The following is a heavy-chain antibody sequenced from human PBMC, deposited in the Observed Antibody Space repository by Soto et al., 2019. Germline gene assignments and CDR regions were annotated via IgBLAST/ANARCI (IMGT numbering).Heavy chain of an antibody. D-gene: IGHD5-12*01. V-gene: IGHV1-2*02. CDR3: AREVGWLRSGIDFIY. J-gene: IGHJ4*02. Sequence: ASVKVSCKASGYTFTGYYMHWVRQAPGQGLEWMGWINPNSGGTNYAQKFQGRVTMTRDTSISTAYMELSRLRSDDTAVYYCAREVGWLRSGIDFIYWGQGTLVTVSS. CDR2: INPNSGGT. CDR1: GYTFTGYY.